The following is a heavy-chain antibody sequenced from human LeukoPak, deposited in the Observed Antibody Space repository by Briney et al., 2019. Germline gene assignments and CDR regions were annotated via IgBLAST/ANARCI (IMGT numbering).Heavy chain of an antibody. V-gene: IGHV3-30*02. D-gene: IGHD3-3*01. J-gene: IGHJ4*02. CDR2: IRYEGSNK. CDR1: GFTFSGSG. Sequence: GGSLRLSWAASGFTFSGSGVHWVRQAAEKWRGWVTFIRYEGSNKYYTDSVKGRFTISRDNSKNTLYLQMDSLRAEDTAVYYCARDYDFWSGYYSPTRGYFGYWGQGTLVTVSS. CDR3: ARDYDFWSGYYSPTRGYFGY.